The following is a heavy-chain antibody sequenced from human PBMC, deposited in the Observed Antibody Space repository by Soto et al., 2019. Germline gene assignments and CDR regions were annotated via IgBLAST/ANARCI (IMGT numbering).Heavy chain of an antibody. CDR2: ISAYNGNT. CDR3: VRDTEVGDEYTKLVY. J-gene: IGHJ4*02. V-gene: IGHV1-18*01. Sequence: ASVKVSCKASGYTFSNYDVSWVRQAPGQGLEWMGWISAYNGNTDYAQKLQGRVTMTTDTSTSTAYMELRSLRSDDTAVYYCVRDTEVGDEYTKLVYWGQGTLVTVSS. CDR1: GYTFSNYD. D-gene: IGHD1-26*01.